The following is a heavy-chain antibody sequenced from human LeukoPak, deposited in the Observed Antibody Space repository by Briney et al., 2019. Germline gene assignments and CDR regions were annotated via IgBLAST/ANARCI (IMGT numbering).Heavy chain of an antibody. J-gene: IGHJ4*02. Sequence: GGSLRLSCAASGFTFSSYGMHWVRQAPGKGLEWLAVIWYDGSNKYYADSVKGRFTISRDNSKNTLYLQMNSLRAEDTAVYYCAKEHSDGYNSYYFDYWGQGTLVTVSS. CDR2: IWYDGSNK. CDR1: GFTFSSYG. CDR3: AKEHSDGYNSYYFDY. V-gene: IGHV3-33*06. D-gene: IGHD5-24*01.